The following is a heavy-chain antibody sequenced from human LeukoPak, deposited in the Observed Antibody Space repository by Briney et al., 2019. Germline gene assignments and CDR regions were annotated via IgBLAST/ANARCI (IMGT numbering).Heavy chain of an antibody. V-gene: IGHV3-74*01. D-gene: IGHD2-15*01. J-gene: IGHJ4*02. CDR1: GFTFSDYW. CDR2: ISSDGSRV. CDR3: ARAPPGRDLLGGFDF. Sequence: PGGSLRLSCAASGFTFSDYWMHWVRQAPGKGLVWVSRISSDGSRVTYADSVKGRFTISRDNARNSLYLQMNSLRAEDTAVYYCARAPPGRDLLGGFDFWGQGIRVTVSS.